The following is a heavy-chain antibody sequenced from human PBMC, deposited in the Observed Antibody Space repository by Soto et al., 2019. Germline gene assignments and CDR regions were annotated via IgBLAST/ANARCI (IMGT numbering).Heavy chain of an antibody. Sequence: QVQLVQSGGGVVQPGTSLRLSCEASGFTFRNNGMHWVRQAPGKGLEWVAVIWYDGSEKYYADSVKGRFTISRDNCKNTLHLQMNSLRVDDTAVYSCARWGWGKITDYWGQGTLVTVSS. J-gene: IGHJ4*02. D-gene: IGHD3-16*01. V-gene: IGHV3-33*01. CDR1: GFTFRNNG. CDR3: ARWGWGKITDY. CDR2: IWYDGSEK.